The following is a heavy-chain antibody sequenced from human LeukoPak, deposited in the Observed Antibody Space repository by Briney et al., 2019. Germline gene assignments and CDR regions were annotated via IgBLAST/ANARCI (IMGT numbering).Heavy chain of an antibody. V-gene: IGHV1-2*02. CDR2: INANSGGT. CDR1: GDTFSGYY. J-gene: IGHJ4*02. D-gene: IGHD3-10*01. CDR3: ARDFITLLRGFDF. Sequence: ASVKVSCKSSGDTFSGYYLHWVRQAPGQGLEWMGWINANSGGTNYAQKFQGRVTMTRDTSISSVHMELSRLRSDDTAVYYCARDFITLLRGFDFWGQGTLVTVSS.